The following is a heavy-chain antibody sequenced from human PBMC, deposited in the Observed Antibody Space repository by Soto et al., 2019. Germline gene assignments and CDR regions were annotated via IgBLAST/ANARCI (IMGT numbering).Heavy chain of an antibody. D-gene: IGHD3-10*01. CDR1: GYSISSGYY. Sequence: SETLSLTCAVSGYSISSGYYWGWIRQPPGKGLEWIGSIYHSGSTYYNPSLKSRVTISVDTSKNQFSLKLSSVTAADTAVYHCARARITMVRGVIVWFDPWGQGTLVTVSS. CDR3: ARARITMVRGVIVWFDP. CDR2: IYHSGST. V-gene: IGHV4-38-2*01. J-gene: IGHJ5*02.